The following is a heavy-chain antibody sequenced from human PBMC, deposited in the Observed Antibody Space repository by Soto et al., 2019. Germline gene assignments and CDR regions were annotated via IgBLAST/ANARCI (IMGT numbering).Heavy chain of an antibody. CDR3: ARASFWKKYYYYGMDV. D-gene: IGHD3-3*01. Sequence: KQSQTLSLTCAISGDSVSSNSAAWNWIRQSPSRGLEWLGRTYYRSKWYNDYAVSVKSRITINPDTSKNQFSLQLNSVTPEDTAVYYCARASFWKKYYYYGMDVWGQGTTVTVSS. V-gene: IGHV6-1*01. J-gene: IGHJ6*02. CDR1: GDSVSSNSAA. CDR2: TYYRSKWYN.